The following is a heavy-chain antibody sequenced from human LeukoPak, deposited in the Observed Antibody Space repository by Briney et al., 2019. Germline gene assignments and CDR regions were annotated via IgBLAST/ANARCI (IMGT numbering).Heavy chain of an antibody. CDR1: GFTFSSYV. J-gene: IGHJ4*02. CDR3: AKEMSSSNIDH. Sequence: GRSLRLSCAASGFTFSSYVMHWVRQAPGKGLEWVALISSDGSKKDYADSVKGRFTTSRDNSKNTLYLQMNSLRAEDTAVYYCAKEMSSSNIDHCGQGTLVTVSS. CDR2: ISSDGSKK. D-gene: IGHD2-2*01. V-gene: IGHV3-30*01.